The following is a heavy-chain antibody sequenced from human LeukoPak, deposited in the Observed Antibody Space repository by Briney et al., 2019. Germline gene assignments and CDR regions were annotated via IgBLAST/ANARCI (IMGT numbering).Heavy chain of an antibody. Sequence: GGSLRLSCAASGFTFSNYAMSWVRQAPGKGLEWVSTISGSGGTTYYADSVKGRFTISRDSSKNTLYLQMNSLRAEDTAVYYCAKNRQQLDYWGQGTLVTVSS. CDR2: ISGSGGTT. CDR3: AKNRQQLDY. D-gene: IGHD6-13*01. V-gene: IGHV3-23*01. CDR1: GFTFSNYA. J-gene: IGHJ4*02.